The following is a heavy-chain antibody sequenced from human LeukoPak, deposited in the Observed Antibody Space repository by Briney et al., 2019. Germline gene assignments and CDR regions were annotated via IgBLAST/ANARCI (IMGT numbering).Heavy chain of an antibody. D-gene: IGHD1-26*01. Sequence: SVKVSCKASGGTFSSYAISWVRQAPGQGLEWMGGIIPIFGTANYAQKFQGRVTITTDESTSTAYMELSSLRSEDTAVYYCAGGIASYSSSYFDYWGQGALVTVSS. CDR1: GGTFSSYA. CDR3: AGGIASYSSSYFDY. CDR2: IIPIFGTA. J-gene: IGHJ4*02. V-gene: IGHV1-69*05.